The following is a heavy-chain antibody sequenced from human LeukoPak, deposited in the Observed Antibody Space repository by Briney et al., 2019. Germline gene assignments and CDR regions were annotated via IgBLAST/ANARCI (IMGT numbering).Heavy chain of an antibody. D-gene: IGHD6-19*01. V-gene: IGHV3-9*01. CDR1: GFTFDDYA. CDR3: AKESSGWARYFDY. Sequence: GRSLRLSCAASGFTFDDYAMPWVRHAPGKGLEWVSGISWNSGSIGYADSVKGRFTISRDNAKNSLYLQMNSLRAEDTALYYCAKESSGWARYFDYWGQGTLVTVSS. CDR2: ISWNSGSI. J-gene: IGHJ4*02.